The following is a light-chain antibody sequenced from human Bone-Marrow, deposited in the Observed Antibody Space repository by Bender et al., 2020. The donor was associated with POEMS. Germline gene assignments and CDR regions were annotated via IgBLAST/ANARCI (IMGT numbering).Light chain of an antibody. CDR3: QSADSSGSFV. Sequence: SYVLTQPPSVSVAPGQTAIIACEGIKIGSYSVHWYQQKPGQAPVLVMYKDVERPSGIPERFSGSSSGTTATLSINGVQAEDEADYYCQSADSSGSFVFGSGTKVTVL. CDR2: KDV. CDR1: KIGSYS. V-gene: IGLV3-25*03. J-gene: IGLJ1*01.